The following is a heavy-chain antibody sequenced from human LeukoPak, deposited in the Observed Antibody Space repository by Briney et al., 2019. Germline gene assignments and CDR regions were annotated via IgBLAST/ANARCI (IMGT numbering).Heavy chain of an antibody. Sequence: GGSLRLSCAASGFTFSNAWMSWVRQAPGKGLEWVGHIKSKTDGGTTDYAAPVKGRFTISRDDSKNTLYLQMNSLKTEDTAVYYCTTAGYSRYAGGQGTLVTVSS. CDR3: TTAGYSRYA. CDR2: IKSKTDGGTT. D-gene: IGHD6-13*01. J-gene: IGHJ4*02. CDR1: GFTFSNAW. V-gene: IGHV3-15*01.